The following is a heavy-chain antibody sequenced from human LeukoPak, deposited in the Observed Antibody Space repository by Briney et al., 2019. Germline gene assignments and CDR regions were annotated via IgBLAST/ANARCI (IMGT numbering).Heavy chain of an antibody. Sequence: SETLSLTCAVYGGSFSGYSWSWIRQPPGKGLEWIGEINHSGSTNYNPSLKSQVTISVDTSKNQFSLKLSSVTAADTAVYYCARDPHGDYSDYWGQGTLVTVSS. J-gene: IGHJ4*02. CDR3: ARDPHGDYSDY. CDR2: INHSGST. V-gene: IGHV4-34*01. D-gene: IGHD4-17*01. CDR1: GGSFSGYS.